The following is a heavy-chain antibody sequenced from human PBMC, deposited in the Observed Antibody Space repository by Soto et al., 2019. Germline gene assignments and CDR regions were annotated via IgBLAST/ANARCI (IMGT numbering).Heavy chain of an antibody. CDR2: IYTSGST. V-gene: IGHV4-4*07. CDR1: GGSISSYY. CDR3: ARDFSSGYYEDWFDP. D-gene: IGHD3-3*01. J-gene: IGHJ5*02. Sequence: PSETLSLTCTVSGGSISSYYWSWIRQPAGKGLEWIGRIYTSGSTNYNPSLKSRVTMSVDTSKNQFSLKLSSVTAADTAVYYCARDFSSGYYEDWFDPWGQGTLVTVSS.